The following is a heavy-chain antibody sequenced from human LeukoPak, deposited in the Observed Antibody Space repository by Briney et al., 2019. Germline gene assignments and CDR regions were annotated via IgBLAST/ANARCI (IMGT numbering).Heavy chain of an antibody. CDR3: SRQRYDFWSGYSLLNFDY. Sequence: SETLSLTCTVSGGSISSSSYYWGWIRQPPGKGLEWIGSIYYSVSTSYNPSLKSRVTISVDKSKNQFSLKLSYETAADTAVYYCSRQRYDFWSGYSLLNFDYWGQGTLVTVSS. CDR2: IYYSVST. CDR1: GGSISSSSYY. V-gene: IGHV4-39*01. J-gene: IGHJ4*02. D-gene: IGHD3-3*01.